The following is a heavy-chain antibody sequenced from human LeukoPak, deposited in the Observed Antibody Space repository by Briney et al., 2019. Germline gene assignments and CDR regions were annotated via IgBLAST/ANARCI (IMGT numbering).Heavy chain of an antibody. CDR1: GYRFSNYW. J-gene: IGHJ4*02. Sequence: GESLKISCKGSGYRFSNYWIGWVRQMPGKGLEWMGIIYPGDSDTRYSPSFRGQVTISVDESINTAYLQWSSLEASDTAMYYCARQYGRPFDYWGQGTLVTVSS. V-gene: IGHV5-51*01. CDR3: ARQYGRPFDY. D-gene: IGHD4-17*01. CDR2: IYPGDSDT.